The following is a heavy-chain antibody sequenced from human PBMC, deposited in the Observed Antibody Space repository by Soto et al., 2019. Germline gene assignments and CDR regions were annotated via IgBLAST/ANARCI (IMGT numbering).Heavy chain of an antibody. CDR3: ARGGSSGWCFAH. CDR1: GGSISTYY. J-gene: IGHJ4*02. CDR2: IHYTAST. V-gene: IGHV4-59*01. Sequence: QVQLQESGPGLVKPSETLSLTCTVSGGSISTYYWSWVRQPPGKGLEWIGNIHYTASTNSNPSRNSGVTIPGARTQNQFSLSLSSVTAADTAVDYCARGGSSGWCFAHWGQGALVTVSS. D-gene: IGHD6-19*01.